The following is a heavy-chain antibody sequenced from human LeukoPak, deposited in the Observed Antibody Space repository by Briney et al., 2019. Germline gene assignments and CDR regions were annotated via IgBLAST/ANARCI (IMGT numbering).Heavy chain of an antibody. CDR1: GFTVSSNY. J-gene: IGHJ6*02. CDR2: IYSGGST. V-gene: IGHV3-53*01. D-gene: IGHD3-9*01. CDR3: AKDNYDILTGYYTPYYYYGMDV. Sequence: PGGSLRLSCAASGFTVSSNYMSWVRQAPGKGLEWVSVIYSGGSTYYADSVKGRFTISRDNSKNTLYLQMNSLRAEDTAVYYCAKDNYDILTGYYTPYYYYGMDVWGQGTTVTVSS.